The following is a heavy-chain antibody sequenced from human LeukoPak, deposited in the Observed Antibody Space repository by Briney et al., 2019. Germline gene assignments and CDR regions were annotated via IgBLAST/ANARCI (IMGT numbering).Heavy chain of an antibody. CDR2: ISAYNGNT. V-gene: IGHV1-18*01. CDR1: GYTFTSYG. J-gene: IGHJ5*02. CDR3: GKEGGNVGVPAANNWFEP. D-gene: IGHD2-2*01. Sequence: ASVKVSCKASGYTFTSYGISWVRQAPGQGLEWMGWISAYNGNTNYAQKLQGRVTMTTDTSTSTAYMELRSLRSDDTAVYYCGKEGGNVGVPAANNWFEPWGQGTLVTVSS.